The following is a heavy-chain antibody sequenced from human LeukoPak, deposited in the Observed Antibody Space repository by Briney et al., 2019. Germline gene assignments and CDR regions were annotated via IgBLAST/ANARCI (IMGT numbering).Heavy chain of an antibody. J-gene: IGHJ6*02. CDR3: AKDVRVGGGGMDV. D-gene: IGHD1-26*01. CDR1: GFTFSNDA. CDR2: ISSSGDNA. V-gene: IGHV3-23*01. Sequence: GGSLRLSCAASGFTFSNDAMNWVRQAPGKGLEWVSLISSSGDNAYYADSVRGRFTISRDKSKNTVSLQMNSLRGEDTAVYYCAKDVRVGGGGMDVWGQGTPVTVSS.